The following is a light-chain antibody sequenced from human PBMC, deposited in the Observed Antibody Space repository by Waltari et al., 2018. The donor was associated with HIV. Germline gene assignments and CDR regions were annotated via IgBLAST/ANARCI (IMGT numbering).Light chain of an antibody. J-gene: IGLJ3*02. V-gene: IGLV3-10*01. Sequence: SYELTQPPSVSVAPGQTARITCPGDALAKKDAYWDQQKSGQAPVLVIYEDSKRPSGIPERFSGSSSGTVATLTISGAQVEDEADYYCYSTDSSGNHPWVFGGGTKLTVL. CDR1: ALAKKD. CDR3: YSTDSSGNHPWV. CDR2: EDS.